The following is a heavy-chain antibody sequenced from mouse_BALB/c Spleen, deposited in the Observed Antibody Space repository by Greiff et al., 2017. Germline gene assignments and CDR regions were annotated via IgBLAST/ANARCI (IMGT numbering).Heavy chain of an antibody. J-gene: IGHJ3*01. CDR1: GYTFTSYD. CDR3: YALNYYCKEFAY. Sequence: QVQLQQSGPELVKPGASVKLSCKASGYTFTSYDINWVKQRPGQGLEWIGRIYPANGDTKYDPKFQGKATMTADTSSTTAYLQLSSLTSEDTAVFYCYALNYYCKEFAYWGQGTLVTVSA. CDR2: IYPANGDT. D-gene: IGHD1-1*01. V-gene: IGHV1-66*01.